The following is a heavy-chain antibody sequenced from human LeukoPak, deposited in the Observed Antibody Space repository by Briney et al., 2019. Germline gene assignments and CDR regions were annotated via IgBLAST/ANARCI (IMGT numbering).Heavy chain of an antibody. J-gene: IGHJ4*02. D-gene: IGHD1-26*01. CDR3: APLGVSGATGY. Sequence: PSETLSLTCTVSGGSISSYYWSWIRQPPGKGLEWIGYIYYSGSTYYNPSLKSRVTISVDTSKNQFSLKLSSVTAADTAVYYCAPLGVSGATGYWGQGTLVTVSS. CDR1: GGSISSYY. CDR2: IYYSGST. V-gene: IGHV4-59*04.